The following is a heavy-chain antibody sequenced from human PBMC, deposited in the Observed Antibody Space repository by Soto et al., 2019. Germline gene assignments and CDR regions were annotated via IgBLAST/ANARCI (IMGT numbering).Heavy chain of an antibody. CDR3: ARGKNYVLLYWFDL. V-gene: IGHV1-69*13. CDR1: GGTFSSYA. Sequence: SVKVSCKTSGGTFSSYAISWLRQAPGQGLEWMGGIIPIFGTANYAQKFQGRVTITAAESTSTAYMELSSLRSEDTAVYYCARGKNYVLLYWFDLWPQGTVGTV. CDR2: IIPIFGTA. D-gene: IGHD3-10*01. J-gene: IGHJ5*02.